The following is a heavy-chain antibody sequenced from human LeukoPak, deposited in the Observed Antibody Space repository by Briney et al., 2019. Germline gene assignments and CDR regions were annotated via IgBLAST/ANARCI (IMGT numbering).Heavy chain of an antibody. D-gene: IGHD4-23*01. CDR2: IYYSGST. CDR3: VRRAGGYSHPYDY. V-gene: IGHV4-39*07. J-gene: IGHJ4*02. Sequence: PSETLSLTCTVSGGSISSSSYYWGWIRQPPGKGLEWIGSIYYSGSTYYNPSLKSRVTISVDTSKNQFSLKLSSVTAADTAVYYCVRRAGGYSHPYDYWGQGTLVTVSS. CDR1: GGSISSSSYY.